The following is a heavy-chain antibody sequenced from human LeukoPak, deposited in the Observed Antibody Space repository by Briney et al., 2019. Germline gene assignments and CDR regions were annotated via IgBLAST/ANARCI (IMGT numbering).Heavy chain of an antibody. CDR3: ARWGFDP. V-gene: IGHV3-21*01. Sequence: PGGSLRLSCAASGFTFSSYSMNWVRQAPVKGLEWVSSISNSSSYIYYADSVEGRFTISRDNAKNSLYLQMNSLRAEDTAVYYCARWGFDPWGQGTLVTVSS. CDR2: ISNSSSYI. CDR1: GFTFSSYS. J-gene: IGHJ5*02.